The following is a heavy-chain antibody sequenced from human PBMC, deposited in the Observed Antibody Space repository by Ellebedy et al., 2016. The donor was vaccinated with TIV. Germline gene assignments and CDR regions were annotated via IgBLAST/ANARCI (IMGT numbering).Heavy chain of an antibody. J-gene: IGHJ5*02. V-gene: IGHV3-23*01. D-gene: IGHD2-21*02. CDR1: GFTFSSFA. CDR2: IINTGGTT. CDR3: GRDAVTGNGRWDWLDP. Sequence: GESLKISCAASGFTFSSFAMSWVRQAPGKGLEWVSSIINTGGTTYYADSVKGRFTISRDNSRNTLYLQMKSLRADDSAIYYCGRDAVTGNGRWDWLDPWGRGSLVTVSS.